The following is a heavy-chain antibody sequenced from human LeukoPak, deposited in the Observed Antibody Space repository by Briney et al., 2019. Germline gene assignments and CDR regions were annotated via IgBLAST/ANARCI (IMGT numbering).Heavy chain of an antibody. CDR2: IYYSGRT. J-gene: IGHJ6*03. Sequence: PSETLSLTCTVSGGSINNSYWTWIRQPPGKGLEWIGYIYYSGRTNHNPSLKSRVTISLDTSKNQFSLKLSSVTAADTAVYYCARAGRGYNYGFVPSEIDYYYYFLDVWGKGTTVTVSS. D-gene: IGHD5-18*01. V-gene: IGHV4-59*01. CDR3: ARAGRGYNYGFVPSEIDYYYYFLDV. CDR1: GGSINNSY.